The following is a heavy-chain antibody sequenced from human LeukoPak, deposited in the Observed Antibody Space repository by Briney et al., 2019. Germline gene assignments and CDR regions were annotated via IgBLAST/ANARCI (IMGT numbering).Heavy chain of an antibody. CDR1: GGSISSSSYY. V-gene: IGHV4-39*01. D-gene: IGHD6-19*01. J-gene: IGHJ4*02. CDR2: IYYSGST. Sequence: PSETLSLTCTVSGGSISSSSYYWGWIRQPPGKGLEWIGSIYYSGSTYYNPSLKSRVTISVDTSKNQFSLKLSSVTAADTAVYYCARGYASSGWYPYALWGQGTLVTVSS. CDR3: ARGYASSGWYPYAL.